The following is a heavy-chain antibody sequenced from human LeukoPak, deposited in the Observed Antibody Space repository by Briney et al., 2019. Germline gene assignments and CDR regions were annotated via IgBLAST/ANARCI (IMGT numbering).Heavy chain of an antibody. CDR3: ARYCSGGDCYSKALDY. J-gene: IGHJ4*02. V-gene: IGHV4-59*01. CDR2: IYYSGST. Sequence: SETLSLTCSVSGGSINNYWWNWIRQPPGKGLEWIGYIYYSGSTSYNPSPKSRLTISVDTSLNQFSLKLNSVTAADTAVYYCARYCSGGDCYSKALDYWGQGILVTVSS. D-gene: IGHD2-15*01. CDR1: GGSINNYW.